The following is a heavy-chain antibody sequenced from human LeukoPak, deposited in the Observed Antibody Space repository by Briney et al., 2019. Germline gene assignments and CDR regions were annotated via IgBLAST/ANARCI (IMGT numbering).Heavy chain of an antibody. CDR1: GFTFSNYW. J-gene: IGHJ4*02. Sequence: PGGSLRLSCAASGFTFSNYWMHWVRQAPGKGLVWVSRINSDASSTSYADSVKGRFTISRDNAKNTLYLQMNSLRAEDTAVYYCAKGDYYDFDYWGQGTLVTVSS. CDR3: AKGDYYDFDY. V-gene: IGHV3-74*01. CDR2: INSDASST. D-gene: IGHD3-10*01.